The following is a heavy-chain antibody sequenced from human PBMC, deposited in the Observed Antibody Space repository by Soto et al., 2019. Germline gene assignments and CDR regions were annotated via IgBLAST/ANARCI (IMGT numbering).Heavy chain of an antibody. V-gene: IGHV4-34*01. J-gene: IGHJ4*02. D-gene: IGHD1-26*01. CDR3: ARHHVRGRTIAGAAEF. Sequence: QVQLQQWGAGLLKPSETLSLTCAVYGGSLSGYYWSWIRQPPGKALEWLVEFNHSVDTNYNPSLKSRVTISVDTSKNQLFLNLSSVTAADTAMYYCARHHVRGRTIAGAAEFWGQGTLVTVSS. CDR1: GGSLSGYY. CDR2: FNHSVDT.